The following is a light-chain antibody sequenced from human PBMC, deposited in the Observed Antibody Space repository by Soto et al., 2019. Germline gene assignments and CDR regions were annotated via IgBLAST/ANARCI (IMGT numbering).Light chain of an antibody. Sequence: QSALTQPASVSGSPGQSITISCTGTSSDVGGYNYVSWYQQHPGKAPKLMISDVSNRPSGVSNRFSGSKSGNTASLTISGLQAEDEADYYCSSYTSSSTSPMVFGGGTKLTVL. CDR1: SSDVGGYNY. CDR3: SSYTSSSTSPMV. J-gene: IGLJ2*01. V-gene: IGLV2-14*01. CDR2: DVS.